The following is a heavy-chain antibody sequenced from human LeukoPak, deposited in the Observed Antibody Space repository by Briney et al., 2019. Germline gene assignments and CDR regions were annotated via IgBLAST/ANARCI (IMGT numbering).Heavy chain of an antibody. CDR3: ARDSSGYYYYYMDV. J-gene: IGHJ6*03. D-gene: IGHD3-22*01. CDR2: INWNGGST. V-gene: IGHV3-20*04. CDR1: GFTFDDYG. Sequence: GGSLRLSCAASGFTFDDYGMSWVRQAPGKGLGWVSGINWNGGSTGYADSVKGRFTISRDNAKNSLYLQMNSLRAEDTALYYCARDSSGYYYYYMDVWGKGTTVTVSS.